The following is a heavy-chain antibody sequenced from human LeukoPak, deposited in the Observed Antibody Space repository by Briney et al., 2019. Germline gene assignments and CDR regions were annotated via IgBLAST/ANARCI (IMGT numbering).Heavy chain of an antibody. CDR2: ISAYNGNT. CDR1: GYTFTSYG. CDR3: AKDGLRYFDWLKDYYYYYMDV. D-gene: IGHD3-9*01. J-gene: IGHJ6*03. V-gene: IGHV1-18*01. Sequence: ASVKVSCKASGYTFTSYGFSWVRQAPGQGLEWMGRISAYNGNTNYAQQLQGRVTMTTEKSTRKAYMELRSLRSDYTAADYCAKDGLRYFDWLKDYYYYYMDVWGKGTTVTVSS.